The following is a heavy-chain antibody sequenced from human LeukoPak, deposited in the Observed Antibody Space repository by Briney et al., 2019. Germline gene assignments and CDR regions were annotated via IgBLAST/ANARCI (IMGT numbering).Heavy chain of an antibody. CDR3: TTERYSYGISFDY. J-gene: IGHJ4*02. Sequence: PGGSLRLSCAASGFTLSSYSMNWVRQAPGKGLEWVGRIKSKTDGGTTDYAAPVKGRFTISRDDSKNTLYLQMNSLKTEDTAVYYCTTERYSYGISFDYWGQGTLVTVSS. CDR1: GFTLSSYS. D-gene: IGHD5-18*01. V-gene: IGHV3-15*01. CDR2: IKSKTDGGTT.